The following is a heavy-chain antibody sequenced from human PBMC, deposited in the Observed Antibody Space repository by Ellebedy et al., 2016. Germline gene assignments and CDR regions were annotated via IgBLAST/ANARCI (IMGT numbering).Heavy chain of an antibody. CDR1: GFTFTSYS. V-gene: IGHV3-48*04. CDR2: ISSSGSTI. CDR3: ARVGHYYYGKGNTPDY. Sequence: GGSLRLSCVVSGFTFTSYSMNWIRQAPGKGLEWVSYISSSGSTIYYADSVKGRFTISRDNAKNSLYLQMNSLRAEDTAVYYCARVGHYYYGKGNTPDYWGQGTLVTVSS. D-gene: IGHD3-10*01. J-gene: IGHJ4*02.